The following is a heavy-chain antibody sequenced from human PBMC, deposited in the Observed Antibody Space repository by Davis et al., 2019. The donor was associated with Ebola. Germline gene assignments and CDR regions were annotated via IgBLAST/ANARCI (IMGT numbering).Heavy chain of an antibody. CDR1: GYSFTSYW. D-gene: IGHD3-22*01. CDR2: IYPGDSDT. Sequence: GESLKISCTGSGYSFTSYWISWVRQTPGKGLEWMGIIYPGDSDTRYSPSFQGQVTISADKSINSAYLQWNSLRASDTAIYYCARPSSGYEASFDYWGQGTLVTVSS. V-gene: IGHV5-51*01. CDR3: ARPSSGYEASFDY. J-gene: IGHJ4*02.